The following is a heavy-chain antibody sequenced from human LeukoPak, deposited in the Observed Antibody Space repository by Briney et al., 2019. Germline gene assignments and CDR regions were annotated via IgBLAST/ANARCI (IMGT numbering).Heavy chain of an antibody. V-gene: IGHV3-21*01. J-gene: IGHJ1*01. D-gene: IGHD2-21*02. CDR2: NSKSSTYI. Sequence: GGPLRLSCAASGFTFSGYTMNWVRQAPGKGLEWVASNSKSSTYIYCADSVRGRFTISRDNAKNSLYLQMNSLRAEDTAVYYCARESAYCGGDCDHHWGQGTLVTVSS. CDR3: ARESAYCGGDCDHH. CDR1: GFTFSGYT.